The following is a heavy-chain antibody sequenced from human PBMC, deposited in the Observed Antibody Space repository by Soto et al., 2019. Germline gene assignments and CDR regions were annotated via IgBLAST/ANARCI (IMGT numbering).Heavy chain of an antibody. CDR2: IYYSGST. V-gene: IGHV4-31*03. J-gene: IGHJ6*02. CDR1: GGSISSGGYY. Sequence: QVQLQESGPGLVKPSQTLSLTCTVSGGSISSGGYYWSWIRQHPGKGLEWIGYIYYSGSTYYNPSLKSRVTIAVDTSKNQFSLKLSSVTAADTAVYYCARTSRIVVVPAAMHYYYYGMDVWGQGTTVTVSS. CDR3: ARTSRIVVVPAAMHYYYYGMDV. D-gene: IGHD2-2*01.